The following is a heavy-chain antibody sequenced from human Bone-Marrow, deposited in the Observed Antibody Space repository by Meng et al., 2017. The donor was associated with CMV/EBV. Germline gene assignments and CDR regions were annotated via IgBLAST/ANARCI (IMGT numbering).Heavy chain of an antibody. CDR2: IIPILGIA. J-gene: IGHJ6*02. CDR3: GRGGYCSSTSCLYYYYYGMDV. Sequence: SVKVSCKASGGTFSSYAISWVRQAPGQGLEWMGGIIPILGIANYAQKFQGRVTITADKSTSTAYMELSSLRSEDTAVYYCGRGGYCSSTSCLYYYYYGMDVWGQGTTVT. V-gene: IGHV1-69*10. CDR1: GGTFSSYA. D-gene: IGHD2-2*01.